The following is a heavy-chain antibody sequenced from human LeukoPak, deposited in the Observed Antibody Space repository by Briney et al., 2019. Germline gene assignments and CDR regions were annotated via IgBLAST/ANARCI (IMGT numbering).Heavy chain of an antibody. Sequence: PGGSLRLSCAASGFTFSSYGMHWVRQAPGKGLEWVAVISYDGSNKYYADSVKGRFTISRDNSKNTLYLQMNSLRAEDTAVYYCAREYYDFWSGYYTGSHFDYWGQGTLVTVSS. V-gene: IGHV3-30*03. CDR1: GFTFSSYG. CDR2: ISYDGSNK. D-gene: IGHD3-3*01. CDR3: AREYYDFWSGYYTGSHFDY. J-gene: IGHJ4*02.